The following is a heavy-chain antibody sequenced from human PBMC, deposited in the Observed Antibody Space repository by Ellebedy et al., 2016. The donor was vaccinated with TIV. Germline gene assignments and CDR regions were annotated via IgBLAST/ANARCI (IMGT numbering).Heavy chain of an antibody. V-gene: IGHV1-18*04. J-gene: IGHJ5*01. Sequence: AASVKVSCKASGFTFTRYGINWVRQAPGQGLEWMGWISGYSGNTDYAQKFQGRVTMTTDTGTNTGYMALTSLTSDDTAVYYCARGSGPNWLDPWGQGTLVTVSS. CDR3: ARGSGPNWLDP. D-gene: IGHD6-19*01. CDR2: ISGYSGNT. CDR1: GFTFTRYG.